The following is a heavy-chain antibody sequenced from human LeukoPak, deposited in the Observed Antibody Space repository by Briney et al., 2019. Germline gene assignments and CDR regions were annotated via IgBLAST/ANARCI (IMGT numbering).Heavy chain of an antibody. D-gene: IGHD6-19*01. CDR3: AKQGTGWYPYYFDY. CDR1: GFTVSSNY. CDR2: ISSTGGMT. J-gene: IGHJ4*02. V-gene: IGHV3-23*01. Sequence: GGSLRPSCAASGFTVSSNYMSWVRQAPGKGLEWVSAISSTGGMTFYADSVKGRFTISRDDSTNTMSLHMNSLRGEDTAVYYCAKQGTGWYPYYFDYWGQGTRVTVSS.